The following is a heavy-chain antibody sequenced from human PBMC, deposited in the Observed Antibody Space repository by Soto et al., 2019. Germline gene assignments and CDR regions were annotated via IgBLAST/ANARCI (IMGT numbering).Heavy chain of an antibody. CDR3: ARERPDGASLAP. CDR1: GGSISSGDYY. Sequence: PSETLSLTCTVSGGSISSGDYYWSWIRQPPGKGLEWIGYIYHSGSTYYNPSRKSRVTISVDTSKNQFSLKLSSVTAADTAVYYCARERPDGASLAPWGQGTLVPVSS. J-gene: IGHJ5*02. CDR2: IYHSGST. D-gene: IGHD2-2*01. V-gene: IGHV4-30-4*01.